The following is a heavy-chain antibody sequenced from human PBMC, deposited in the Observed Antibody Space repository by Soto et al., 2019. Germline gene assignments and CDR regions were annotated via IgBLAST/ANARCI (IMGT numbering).Heavy chain of an antibody. CDR1: GGSFSGYY. CDR3: ASKSDTALDY. CDR2: INHSGST. D-gene: IGHD5-18*01. Sequence: SETLSLTCAVYGGSFSGYYRSWIRQPPGKGLEWIGEINHSGSTNYNPSLKSRVTISVDTSKNQFSLKLSSVTAADTAVYYCASKSDTALDYWGQGTLVTVSS. V-gene: IGHV4-34*01. J-gene: IGHJ4*02.